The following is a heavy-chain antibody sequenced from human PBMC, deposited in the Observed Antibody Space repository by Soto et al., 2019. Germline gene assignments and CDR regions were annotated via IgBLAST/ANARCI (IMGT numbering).Heavy chain of an antibody. Sequence: QVQLVESGGGVVQPGRSLRLSCAGSGFTFINHPMHWVRQAPGKGLERVAVITYHGSKSHYADSVKGRFIVSRDHSKNTLSLTMNSVRAEDSAVYYCARAALYGLEIGDFPIDYWRQGNLFTLSS. J-gene: IGHJ4*02. D-gene: IGHD2-21*02. CDR2: ITYHGSKS. CDR1: GFTFINHP. CDR3: ARAALYGLEIGDFPIDY. V-gene: IGHV3-30-3*01.